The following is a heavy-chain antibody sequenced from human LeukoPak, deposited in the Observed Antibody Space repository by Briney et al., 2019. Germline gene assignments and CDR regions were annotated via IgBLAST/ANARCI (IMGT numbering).Heavy chain of an antibody. Sequence: ASVKVSCKASGYTFTGYYMHWVRQAPGQGLDWMGWINPNSGGTNYAQKFQGRVSMTRDKSITTAYMELSRLISDDTAVYFCAFVWGSYWPGSGAFDFWGQGTMVTVSS. J-gene: IGHJ3*01. CDR1: GYTFTGYY. D-gene: IGHD3-16*01. CDR3: AFVWGSYWPGSGAFDF. V-gene: IGHV1-2*02. CDR2: INPNSGGT.